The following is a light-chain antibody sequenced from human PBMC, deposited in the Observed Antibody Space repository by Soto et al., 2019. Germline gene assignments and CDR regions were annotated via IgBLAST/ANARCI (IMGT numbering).Light chain of an antibody. CDR1: QSITSN. Sequence: EIVMTQSPATPSVSPGERATLSCRASQSITSNLAWYQQKPGQAPRLLIYAASTRATGIPARFSGSGSGTEFTLTISSLQSEDFAVYYCQQYNEWPSWTFGQGTKVDIK. J-gene: IGKJ1*01. CDR2: AAS. CDR3: QQYNEWPSWT. V-gene: IGKV3-15*01.